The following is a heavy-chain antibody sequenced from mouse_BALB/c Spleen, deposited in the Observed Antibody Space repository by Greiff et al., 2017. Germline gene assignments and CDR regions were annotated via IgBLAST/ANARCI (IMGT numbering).Heavy chain of an antibody. CDR3: ARDDDALHAMDY. J-gene: IGHJ4*01. Sequence: QVQLQQPGAELVRPGASVKMSCKASGYSFTSYWMNWVKQRPGQGLEWIGMIYPSDSETRLNQKFTDKATLTVDKSSSTAYMKLSSPTSEDSAVYYCARDDDALHAMDYWGQGTSVTVSS. D-gene: IGHD2-4*01. CDR1: GYSFTSYW. V-gene: IGHV1-61*01. CDR2: IYPSDSET.